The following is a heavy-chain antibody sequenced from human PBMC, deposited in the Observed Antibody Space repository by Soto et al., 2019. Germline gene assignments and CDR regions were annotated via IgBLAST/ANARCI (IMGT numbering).Heavy chain of an antibody. CDR2: IHYSGSI. V-gene: IGHV4-30-4*08. CDR1: GGSISYEYYH. J-gene: IGHJ6*02. CDR3: AREDDGGDRDYYGLDV. Sequence: QVQLQQSGPGLVKPSQTLSLTCTVSGGSISYEYYHWTWIRQSPGKGLEWIGYIHYSGSIIYNPSFKSRVTISVDTSKTQFSLQLRSVTAADTAVYFCAREDDGGDRDYYGLDVWGQGTTVTVSS. D-gene: IGHD2-21*02.